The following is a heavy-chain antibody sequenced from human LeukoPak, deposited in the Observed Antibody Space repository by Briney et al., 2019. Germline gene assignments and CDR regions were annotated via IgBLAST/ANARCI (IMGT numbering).Heavy chain of an antibody. CDR1: GYSVSTSGVG. D-gene: IGHD4-17*01. V-gene: IGHV2-5*02. CDR2: IYWDDDK. Sequence: SGPTLVKPTHTLTLTCTFSGYSVSTSGVGVGWIRQPPGKALEWLALIYWDDDKRYSPSLKSRLTITKDTSKNQVVLTMTNMDPVDTATYYCAHTLGDHSVTTSYFDYWGQGTLVSVSS. CDR3: AHTLGDHSVTTSYFDY. J-gene: IGHJ4*02.